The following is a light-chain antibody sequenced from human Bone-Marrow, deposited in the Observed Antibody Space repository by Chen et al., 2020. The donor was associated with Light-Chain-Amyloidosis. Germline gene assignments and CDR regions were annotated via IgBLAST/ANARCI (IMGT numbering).Light chain of an antibody. CDR2: AAT. J-gene: IGKJ1*01. CDR1: QTINTY. Sequence: DIQMTQSPSSLSASVGDKVTITCRASQTINTYLNWYQHKPGKAPDLLILAATTLQSGVPSRFSGSGSGTAFTLTIRSLQPEDFATYYCQQNFGSPWTFGQGTKVEIK. CDR3: QQNFGSPWT. V-gene: IGKV1-39*01.